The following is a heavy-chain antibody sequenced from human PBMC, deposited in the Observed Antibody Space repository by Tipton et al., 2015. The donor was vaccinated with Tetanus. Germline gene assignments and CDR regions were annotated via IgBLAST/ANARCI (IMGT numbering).Heavy chain of an antibody. CDR1: GYTFTDYY. Sequence: QSGPEVKEPGASVKISCRASGYTFTDYYILWVRRAPGQGLEWMGIIYPGGGRTTYAQGFQGRVILTREKSTSTVYLHLNSLRSDDTAVYFCARDAVYGSGSFYNDWFDPWGQGTLVTVSS. D-gene: IGHD3-10*01. V-gene: IGHV1-46*01. J-gene: IGHJ5*02. CDR3: ARDAVYGSGSFYNDWFDP. CDR2: IYPGGGRT.